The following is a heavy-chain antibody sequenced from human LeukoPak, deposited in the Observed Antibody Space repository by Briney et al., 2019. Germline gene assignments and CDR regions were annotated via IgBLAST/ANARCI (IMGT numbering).Heavy chain of an antibody. CDR2: INHRGST. CDR1: GGSFSGYY. CDR3: ARGTSGARLNY. D-gene: IGHD4/OR15-4a*01. Sequence: SGTLSLTCAVYGGSFSGYYWSWIRQPPGKGLEWIAEINHRGSTHYNPSLKSRVNISADTSKSQFSLNLDSVTAADTAVYYCARGTSGARLNYWGQGTLVTVSS. V-gene: IGHV4-34*01. J-gene: IGHJ4*02.